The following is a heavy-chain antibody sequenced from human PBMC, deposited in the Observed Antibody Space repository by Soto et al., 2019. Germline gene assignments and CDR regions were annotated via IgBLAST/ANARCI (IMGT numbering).Heavy chain of an antibody. Sequence: GSLRLSCAASGFTFSNAWMNWVRQAPGKGLEWVGRIKSKTDGGTTDYAAPVKGRFTISRDDSKNTLYLQMNSLKTEDTAVYYCTTDVGYYFMGYYYYGMDVWGQGTTVTVSS. V-gene: IGHV3-15*07. CDR3: TTDVGYYFMGYYYYGMDV. D-gene: IGHD3-22*01. CDR2: IKSKTDGGTT. J-gene: IGHJ6*02. CDR1: GFTFSNAW.